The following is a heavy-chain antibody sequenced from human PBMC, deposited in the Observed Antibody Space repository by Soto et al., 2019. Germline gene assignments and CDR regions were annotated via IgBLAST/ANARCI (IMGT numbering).Heavy chain of an antibody. CDR3: ATGSPAATMVYYYYGMDV. CDR1: GYTLTELS. CDR2: FDPEDGET. J-gene: IGHJ6*02. V-gene: IGHV1-24*01. D-gene: IGHD3-10*01. Sequence: ASVKVSCKVSGYTLTELSMHWVRQAPGKGLEWMGGFDPEDGETIYAQKFQGRVTMTEDTSTDTAYMELSSLRSEDTAVYYCATGSPAATMVYYYYGMDVWGQGTTVTVSS.